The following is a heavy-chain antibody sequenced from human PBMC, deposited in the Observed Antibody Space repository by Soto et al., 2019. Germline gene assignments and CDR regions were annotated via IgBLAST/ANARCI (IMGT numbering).Heavy chain of an antibody. Sequence: EVQLLESGGGLVQPGGSLRLSCAASGFTFSSYAMNWVRQAPGKGLEWVSVISDGGGSTYYADSVKGLFTICRKNCQNSLHVQVVRLKAEDTAIYCCARSRRVAMSAGVCSDYWGEGTLVCLSS. CDR3: ARSRRVAMSAGVCSDY. CDR2: ISDGGGST. J-gene: IGHJ4*02. CDR1: GFTFSSYA. V-gene: IGHV3-23*01. D-gene: IGHD2-8*01.